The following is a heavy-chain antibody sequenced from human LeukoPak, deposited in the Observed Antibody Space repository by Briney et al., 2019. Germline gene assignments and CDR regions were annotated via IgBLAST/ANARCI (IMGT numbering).Heavy chain of an antibody. V-gene: IGHV3-15*01. J-gene: IGHJ5*02. CDR1: GFTFSNVW. CDR2: IRSKIDGGTT. CDR3: TTDLPP. Sequence: GGSLRLSCVAWGFTFSNVWMAWVRQAPGKGLEWVGRIRSKIDGGTTDYAAPVEGRITISRDDSKSTLYLQINSLKIEDTAVYYCTTDLPPWGQGTLVTVSS.